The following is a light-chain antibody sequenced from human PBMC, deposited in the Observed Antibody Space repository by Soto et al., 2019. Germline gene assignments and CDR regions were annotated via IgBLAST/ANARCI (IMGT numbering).Light chain of an antibody. Sequence: DIQMTQSPSSLSASVGDRVTITCRASQSISSYLNCYQQNPGKAPKLLIYAASSLQSGVPSRFSGSGSGTDFTLTISSLQPEDFATYYCQQSYSTPPWTFGQGTKVEIK. CDR2: AAS. CDR1: QSISSY. J-gene: IGKJ1*01. CDR3: QQSYSTPPWT. V-gene: IGKV1-39*01.